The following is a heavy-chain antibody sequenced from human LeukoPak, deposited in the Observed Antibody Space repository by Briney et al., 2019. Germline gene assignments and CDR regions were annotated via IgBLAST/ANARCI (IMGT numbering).Heavy chain of an antibody. J-gene: IGHJ4*02. CDR1: GGSISSYY. CDR3: ASGYSYGYLVY. CDR2: VYYSGST. D-gene: IGHD5-18*01. Sequence: PSETLSLTCTVSGGSISSYYWSWIRQPPGKGLEWIAYVYYSGSTNYNPSLKSRVTISVDTSKNQFSLKLSSVTAADTAVYYCASGYSYGYLVYWGQGALVTVSS. V-gene: IGHV4-59*01.